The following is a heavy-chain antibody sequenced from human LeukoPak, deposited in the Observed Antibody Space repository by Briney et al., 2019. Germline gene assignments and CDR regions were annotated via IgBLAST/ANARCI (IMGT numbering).Heavy chain of an antibody. D-gene: IGHD3-10*01. CDR3: ARPRRGSWDY. CDR2: INHSGST. J-gene: IGHJ4*02. CDR1: GGSFSGYY. Sequence: RTSETLSLTCAVYGGSFSGYYWSWIRQPPGKGLEWIGEINHSGSTNYNPSLKSRVTISVDTSKNQFSLKLSSVTAADTAVYYCARPRRGSWDYWGQGTLVTVSS. V-gene: IGHV4-34*01.